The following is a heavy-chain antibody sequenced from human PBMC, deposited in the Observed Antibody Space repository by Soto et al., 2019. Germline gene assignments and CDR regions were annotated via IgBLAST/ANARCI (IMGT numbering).Heavy chain of an antibody. CDR2: ISYDGSSK. V-gene: IGHV3-30*18. D-gene: IGHD4-17*01. CDR1: GFTFSSYG. J-gene: IGHJ4*02. Sequence: GGSVRLSCAASGFTFSSYGMHWVRQAPGKGLEWVAVISYDGSSKYYADSVKGRFTISRDNSKNTLYLQMNSLRAEDTAVYYCAKPKTTTVTTVPNYWGQGTLVTVSS. CDR3: AKPKTTTVTTVPNY.